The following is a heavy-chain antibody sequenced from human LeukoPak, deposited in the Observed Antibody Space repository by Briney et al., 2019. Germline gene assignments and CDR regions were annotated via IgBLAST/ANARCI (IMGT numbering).Heavy chain of an antibody. V-gene: IGHV4-34*01. CDR3: ARRTSGSAVGYYYMDV. CDR1: GGSFSGYY. D-gene: IGHD1-26*01. CDR2: INHSGST. Sequence: PSETLSLTCAVYGGSFSGYYWSWIRQPPGKGLEWIGEINHSGSTNYNPSLKSRVTISVDTSKNQFSLKLSSVTAADTAVYYCARRTSGSAVGYYYMDVWGKGTTVTISS. J-gene: IGHJ6*03.